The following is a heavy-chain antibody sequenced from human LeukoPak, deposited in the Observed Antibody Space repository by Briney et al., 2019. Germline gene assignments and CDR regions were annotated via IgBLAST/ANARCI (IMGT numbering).Heavy chain of an antibody. CDR1: GFTFSNYW. D-gene: IGHD5-12*01. Sequence: GGSLRLSCAASGFTFSNYWMSWVRQAPGKGLEWVANINQDGSEKYHVDSVKGRFTISRDNAKNSLYLRMNSLRAEDTAVYFCARADYSGRIFDYWGQGALV. CDR3: ARADYSGRIFDY. J-gene: IGHJ4*02. V-gene: IGHV3-7*01. CDR2: INQDGSEK.